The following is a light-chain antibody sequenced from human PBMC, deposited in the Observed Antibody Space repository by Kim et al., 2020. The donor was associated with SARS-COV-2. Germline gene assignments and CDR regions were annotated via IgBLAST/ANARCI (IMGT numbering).Light chain of an antibody. J-gene: IGLJ2*01. CDR1: SRDIGAYNY. CDR3: SSYAGSYTMI. V-gene: IGLV2-11*03. CDR2: DVT. Sequence: GQSVTFSSTGNSRDIGAYNYVSWYQQHPSKVPKGMIYDVTTPPSGVPDRFSGSKSGNTASLTISGLQTEDEADYYCSSYAGSYTMIFGGGTQLTVL.